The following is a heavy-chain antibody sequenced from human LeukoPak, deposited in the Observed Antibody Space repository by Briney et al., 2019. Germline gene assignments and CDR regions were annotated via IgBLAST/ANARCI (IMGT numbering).Heavy chain of an antibody. V-gene: IGHV3-74*01. CDR2: INSDGSST. Sequence: GGSLRLSCGASGFTFSSYWIHWVRQAPGKGLVWVSRINSDGSSTSYADSVKGRFTISRDNAKNTLYLQMDSLRAEDTAVYFCARTEYSGSYFDNWGQGTLVTVSS. CDR3: ARTEYSGSYFDN. CDR1: GFTFSSYW. J-gene: IGHJ4*02. D-gene: IGHD1-26*01.